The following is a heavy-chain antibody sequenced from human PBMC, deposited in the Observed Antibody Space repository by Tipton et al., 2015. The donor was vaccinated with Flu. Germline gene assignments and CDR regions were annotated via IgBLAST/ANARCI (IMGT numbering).Heavy chain of an antibody. J-gene: IGHJ4*02. V-gene: IGHV4-39*07. Sequence: TLSLICTVSGGSISSYYWGWIRQPPGKGLEWIGSLYDSGITYYNPSLKSRVTISLDTSKNQFSLKLISVTAADTAVYYCARSSSAYDYVWGGSYYFDFWGQGTLVTVSS. CDR3: ARSSSAYDYVWGGSYYFDF. D-gene: IGHD3-16*01. CDR1: GGSISSYY. CDR2: LYDSGIT.